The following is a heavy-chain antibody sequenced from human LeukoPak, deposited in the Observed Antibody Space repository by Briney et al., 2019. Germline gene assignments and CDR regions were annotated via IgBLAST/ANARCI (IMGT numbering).Heavy chain of an antibody. CDR3: ARRLTNRGKAVAGTLGDWFDP. V-gene: IGHV4-39*01. CDR2: IYYSGST. Sequence: PSETLSLTCTVSGGSISSSSYYWGWIRQPPGKGLEWIGSIYYSGSTYYNPSLKSRVTISVDTSKNQFSLKLSSVTAADTAVYYCARRLTNRGKAVAGTLGDWFDPWGQGTLVTVSS. J-gene: IGHJ5*02. CDR1: GGSISSSSYY. D-gene: IGHD6-19*01.